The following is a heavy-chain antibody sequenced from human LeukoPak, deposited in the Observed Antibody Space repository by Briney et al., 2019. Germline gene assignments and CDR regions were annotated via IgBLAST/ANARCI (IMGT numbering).Heavy chain of an antibody. CDR2: IIPIFGTA. CDR1: GGTFSSYA. V-gene: IGHV1-69*01. Sequence: ASVKVSCKASGGTFSSYAISRVRQAPGQGLEWMGGIIPIFGTANYAQKFQGRVTITADESTSTAYMELSSLRSEDTAVYYCARARRGSSSWYWPYFDYWGQGTLVTVSS. D-gene: IGHD6-13*01. J-gene: IGHJ4*02. CDR3: ARARRGSSSWYWPYFDY.